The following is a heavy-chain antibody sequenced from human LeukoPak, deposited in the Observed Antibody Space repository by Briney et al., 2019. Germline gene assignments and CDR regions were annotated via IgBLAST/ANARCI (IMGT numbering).Heavy chain of an antibody. CDR1: GYTFTSYD. Sequence: ASVKVSCKASGYTFTSYDINWVRQATGQGREWMGWMNPNSGNTGYAQKFQGRVTMTRNTSISTAYMELSSLRSEDTAVYYCARGVEGYCSSTSCLNFDYWGQGTLVTVSS. J-gene: IGHJ4*02. V-gene: IGHV1-8*01. CDR2: MNPNSGNT. CDR3: ARGVEGYCSSTSCLNFDY. D-gene: IGHD2-2*01.